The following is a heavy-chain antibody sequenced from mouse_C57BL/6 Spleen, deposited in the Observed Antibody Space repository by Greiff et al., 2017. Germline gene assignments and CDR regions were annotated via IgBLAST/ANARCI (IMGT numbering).Heavy chain of an antibody. CDR1: GYAFSSSW. D-gene: IGHD2-1*01. J-gene: IGHJ1*03. CDR3: ARGRNGNWYFDV. Sequence: VQRVESGPELVKPGASVKISCKASGYAFSSSWMNWVKQRPGKGLEWIGRIYPGDGDTNYNGKFKGKATLTADKSSSTAYMQLSSLSSEDSAVYFCARGRNGNWYFDVWGTGTTVTVSS. CDR2: IYPGDGDT. V-gene: IGHV1-82*01.